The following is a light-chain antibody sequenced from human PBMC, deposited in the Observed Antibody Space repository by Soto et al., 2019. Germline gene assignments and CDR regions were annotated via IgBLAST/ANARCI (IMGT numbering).Light chain of an antibody. V-gene: IGLV1-51*01. J-gene: IGLJ2*01. CDR2: DNS. CDR1: KSNIGNNY. CDR3: GAWDDSLSAV. Sequence: QSVLTQPPSLSAAPGQKVTISGSGSKSNIGNNYVSWYQQLPGTAPKLLIYDNSKRPTGIPDRFSGSKAGTSATLGITGLQTGDEADYYCGAWDDSLSAVFGGGTKLTVL.